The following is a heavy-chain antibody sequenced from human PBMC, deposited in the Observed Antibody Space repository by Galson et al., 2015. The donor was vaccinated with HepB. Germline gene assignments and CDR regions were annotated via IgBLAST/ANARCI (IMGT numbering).Heavy chain of an antibody. J-gene: IGHJ3*02. CDR3: ARDEDSYGSDAFDI. CDR2: ISAYNGNT. D-gene: IGHD5-18*01. CDR1: GYTFTSYG. Sequence: SVKVSCKASGYTFTSYGISWVRQAPGQGLEWMGWISAYNGNTNYAQKLQGRVTMTTDTSTSTAYMELRSLRSDDTAVYYCARDEDSYGSDAFDIWGQGTMVTVSS. V-gene: IGHV1-18*01.